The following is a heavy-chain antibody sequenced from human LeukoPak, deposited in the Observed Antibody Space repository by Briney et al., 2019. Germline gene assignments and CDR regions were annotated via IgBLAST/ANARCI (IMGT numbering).Heavy chain of an antibody. D-gene: IGHD1-1*01. Sequence: PGGSLRLSCAASGFTVSSNYMSWVRQAPGKGLEWVSVIYSGGSTYYADSVKGRFTISRDNSKNTLYLQMNSLRAEDTAVYYCARDSWNRYDAFDIWGQGTMVTVSS. V-gene: IGHV3-53*01. CDR1: GFTVSSNY. CDR2: IYSGGST. CDR3: ARDSWNRYDAFDI. J-gene: IGHJ3*02.